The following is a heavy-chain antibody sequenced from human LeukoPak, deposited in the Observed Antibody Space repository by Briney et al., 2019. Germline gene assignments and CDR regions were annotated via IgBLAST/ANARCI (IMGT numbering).Heavy chain of an antibody. CDR1: GGSISSSSYY. D-gene: IGHD3-22*01. Sequence: SETLSLTCTVSGGSISSSSYYWGWIRQPPGKGLEWIGSIHYSGSTYYNPSLKSRVTISVDTSKNQFSLKLSSVTAADTAVYYCARHVLGTYYYDSSGYYPNYFDYWGQGTLVTVSS. J-gene: IGHJ4*02. CDR2: IHYSGST. V-gene: IGHV4-39*01. CDR3: ARHVLGTYYYDSSGYYPNYFDY.